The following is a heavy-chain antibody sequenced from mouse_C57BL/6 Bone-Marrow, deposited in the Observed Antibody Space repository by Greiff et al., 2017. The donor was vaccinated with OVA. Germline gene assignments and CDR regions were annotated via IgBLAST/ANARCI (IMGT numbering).Heavy chain of an antibody. V-gene: IGHV3-5*01. CDR2: IYYSGTI. D-gene: IGHD1-1*01. Sequence: DVQLQESGPGLVKPSQTVFLTCTVTGISITTGNYRWSWIRQFPGNKLEWIGYIYYSGTITYNPSLTSRTTITRDTPKNQFFLEMNSLTAEDTATYYCARDSYYYGSSYWYFDVWGTGTTVTVSS. CDR3: ARDSYYYGSSYWYFDV. CDR1: GISITTGNYR. J-gene: IGHJ1*03.